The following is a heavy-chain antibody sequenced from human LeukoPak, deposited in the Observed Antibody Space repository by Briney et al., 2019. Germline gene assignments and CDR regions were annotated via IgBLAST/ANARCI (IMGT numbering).Heavy chain of an antibody. J-gene: IGHJ3*02. D-gene: IGHD3-16*01. CDR3: ARGRVGGWDFDI. CDR2: ISENGGRT. CDR1: GFTLSSYW. V-gene: IGHV3-64*01. Sequence: GGSLRLSCAASGFTLSSYWMHWVRQAPGKGLEYVSAISENGGRTYYANSVKGRFTNSRDNSKNTLYLQMDSLRAEDMAVYYCARGRVGGWDFDIWGQGTMVTVSS.